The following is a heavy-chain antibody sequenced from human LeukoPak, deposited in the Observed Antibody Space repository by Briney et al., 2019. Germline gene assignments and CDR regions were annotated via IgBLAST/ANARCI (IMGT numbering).Heavy chain of an antibody. D-gene: IGHD2-15*01. CDR1: GFTFRSYA. CDR2: ISGSGGDT. Sequence: PGGSLRLSCVASGFTFRSYAIYWVRQAPGKGLEWVSGISGSGGDTYFADSVKGRFTISRDNSKDTVFLQMGSLRAEDTAVYYCAKTTAGYSSGRYPGWPIDYWGQGTLVTVSS. V-gene: IGHV3-23*01. CDR3: AKTTAGYSSGRYPGWPIDY. J-gene: IGHJ4*02.